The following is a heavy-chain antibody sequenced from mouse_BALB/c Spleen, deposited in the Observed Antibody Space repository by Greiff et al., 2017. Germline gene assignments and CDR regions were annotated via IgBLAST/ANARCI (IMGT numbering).Heavy chain of an antibody. V-gene: IGHV1-80*01. J-gene: IGHJ3*01. Sequence: VHLVESGAELVRPGSSVKISCKASGYAFSSYWMNWVKQRPGQGLEWIGQIYPGDGDTNYNGKFKGKATLTADKSSSTAYMQLSSLTSEDSAVYFCARSGGYDGRLGYWGQGTLVTVSA. CDR1: GYAFSSYW. CDR3: ARSGGYDGRLGY. CDR2: IYPGDGDT. D-gene: IGHD2-2*01.